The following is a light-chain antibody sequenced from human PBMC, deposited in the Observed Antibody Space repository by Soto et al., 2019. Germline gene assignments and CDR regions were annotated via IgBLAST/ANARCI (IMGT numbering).Light chain of an antibody. CDR1: SGSIASNY. V-gene: IGLV6-57*04. J-gene: IGLJ2*01. CDR3: QSYDSSNHRVV. Sequence: NFMLTQPHSVSESPGKTVTISCTRSSGSIASNYVQWYQQRPGSAPTTVSYEDNQRPSGVPDRFSGSIDSSSNSASLPISGLKTEDEADSYCQSYDSSNHRVVFGGGTKVTVL. CDR2: EDN.